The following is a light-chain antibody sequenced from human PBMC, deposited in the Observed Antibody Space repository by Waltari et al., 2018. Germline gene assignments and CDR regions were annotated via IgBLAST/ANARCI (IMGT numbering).Light chain of an antibody. J-gene: IGKJ4*01. CDR3: QQYDISPLT. CDR1: QTVRTTY. Sequence: EIVLTQSPGTLSLSPGERATLSCRASQTVRTTYLAWYQQKPGQAPTRLIYGASSRAPGIPDRFSGSGSGTDFSLTISSLEPEDFAVYYCQQYDISPLTFGGGTKVEIK. CDR2: GAS. V-gene: IGKV3-20*01.